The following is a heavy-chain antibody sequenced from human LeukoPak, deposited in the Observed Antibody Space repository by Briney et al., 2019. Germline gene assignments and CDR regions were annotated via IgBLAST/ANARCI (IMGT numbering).Heavy chain of an antibody. CDR2: INVNFGST. D-gene: IGHD3-22*01. J-gene: IGHJ4*02. CDR1: GFTFSNYA. CDR3: ARDGVAYYYDSSGYHDY. V-gene: IGHV3-23*01. Sequence: GGSLRLSCAASGFTFSNYAMTWVRQAPGKGLEWVSGINVNFGSTYADSVKGRFTISRDNAKNSLYLQMNSLRAEDTAVYYCARDGVAYYYDSSGYHDYWGQGTLVTVSS.